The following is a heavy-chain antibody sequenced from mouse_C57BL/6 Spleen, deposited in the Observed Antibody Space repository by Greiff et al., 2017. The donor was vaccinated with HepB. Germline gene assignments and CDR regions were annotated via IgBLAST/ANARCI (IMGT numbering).Heavy chain of an antibody. Sequence: QVQLQHSGAELVKPGASVKLSCKASGYTFTEYTIHWVKQRSGQGLEWIGWFYPGSGSIKYNEKFKDKATLTADKSSSTVYMELSRLTSEDSAVYFCARHEAPRWMIYDWFAYWGQGTLVTVSA. D-gene: IGHD2-12*01. CDR1: GYTFTEYT. CDR2: FYPGSGSI. V-gene: IGHV1-62-2*01. CDR3: ARHEAPRWMIYDWFAY. J-gene: IGHJ3*01.